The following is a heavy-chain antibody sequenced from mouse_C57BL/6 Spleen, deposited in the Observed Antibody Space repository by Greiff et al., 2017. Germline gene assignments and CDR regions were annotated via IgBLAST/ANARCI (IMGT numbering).Heavy chain of an antibody. CDR3: ARGATVVATPFAY. J-gene: IGHJ3*01. CDR2: INPNNGGT. CDR1: GYTFTDYY. D-gene: IGHD1-1*01. Sequence: EVQLQQSGPELVKPGASVKISCKASGYTFTDYYMNWVKQSHGKSLEWIGDINPNNGGTSYNQKFKGKATLTVDKSSSTAYMELRSLTSEDSAVYYCARGATVVATPFAYWGQGTLVTVSA. V-gene: IGHV1-26*01.